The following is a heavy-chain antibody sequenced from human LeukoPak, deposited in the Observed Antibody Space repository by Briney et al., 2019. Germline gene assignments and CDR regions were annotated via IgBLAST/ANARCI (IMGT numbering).Heavy chain of an antibody. D-gene: IGHD2-21*02. CDR1: GYTFTSYD. Sequence: ASVTVSCKASGYTFTSYDINWVRQAPGQGLEWMGWMNPNSGNTGYAQKFQGRVTMTRDTSISTAYMELSRLRSDDTAVYYCARGGLCGGDCFYYYYYGMDVWGQGTTVTVSS. V-gene: IGHV1-8*01. J-gene: IGHJ6*02. CDR3: ARGGLCGGDCFYYYYYGMDV. CDR2: MNPNSGNT.